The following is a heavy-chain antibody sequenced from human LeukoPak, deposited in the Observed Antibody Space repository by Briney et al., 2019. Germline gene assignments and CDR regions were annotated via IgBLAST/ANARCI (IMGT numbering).Heavy chain of an antibody. V-gene: IGHV3-23*01. D-gene: IGHD6-19*01. CDR1: GFTFSSYA. CDR3: AKRREQWLVWGPFDY. CDR2: ISGSGGST. J-gene: IGHJ4*02. Sequence: GGSLRLSCAASGFTFSSYAMSWVRQAPGKGLEWVSAISGSGGSTYYADSVKGRFTISRDNSKNTLYLQMNSLRAEDTAVYYCAKRREQWLVWGPFDYWGQGTLVTVSS.